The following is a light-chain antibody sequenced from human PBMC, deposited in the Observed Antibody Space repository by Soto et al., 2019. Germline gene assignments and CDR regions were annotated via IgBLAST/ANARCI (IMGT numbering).Light chain of an antibody. J-gene: IGKJ4*01. Sequence: EIVLTQSPGTLSLSPGEGATLSCRASQNISSAYVAWYQQKPGQAPRLLMYGVSSRATGIPDRFTGSGSGADFTLTISRLEPEDFAVYYCQQYGSSLGVTFGGGTKVDIK. CDR2: GVS. CDR3: QQYGSSLGVT. CDR1: QNISSAY. V-gene: IGKV3-20*01.